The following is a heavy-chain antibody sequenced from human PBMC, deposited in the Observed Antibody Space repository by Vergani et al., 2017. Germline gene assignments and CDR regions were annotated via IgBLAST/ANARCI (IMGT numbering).Heavy chain of an antibody. D-gene: IGHD4-17*01. CDR2: IDYSGST. CDR3: ARPDNYGDYVPFDY. V-gene: IGHV4-59*01. J-gene: IGHJ4*02. CDR1: GGSISSYY. Sequence: QVQLQESGPGLVKPSETLSLTCTGSGGSISSYYWSWIRQPPGKGLEWIGYIDYSGSTNYNPSLKSRVTISVDTSKNQFSLKLSSVTAADTAVYYCARPDNYGDYVPFDYWGQGTLVTVSS.